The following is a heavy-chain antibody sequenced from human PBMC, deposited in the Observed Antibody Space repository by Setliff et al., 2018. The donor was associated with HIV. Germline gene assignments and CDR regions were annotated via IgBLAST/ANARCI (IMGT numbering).Heavy chain of an antibody. V-gene: IGHV4-30-4*01. J-gene: IGHJ4*02. D-gene: IGHD3-10*01. CDR1: GASVNSDDYY. Sequence: KPSETLSLTCTVSGASVNSDDYYWGWIRQTPGKGLEWIGYIYYSGDTYHNATLQSRATILLDTSKNQFFLTLTSVTAADTAVYFCARVPFGSGSYYFDFWGQGTLVTVSS. CDR2: IYYSGDT. CDR3: ARVPFGSGSYYFDF.